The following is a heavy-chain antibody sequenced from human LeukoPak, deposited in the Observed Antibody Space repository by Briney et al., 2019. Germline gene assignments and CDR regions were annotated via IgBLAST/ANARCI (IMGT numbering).Heavy chain of an antibody. J-gene: IGHJ4*02. CDR1: GGTFTSYT. V-gene: IGHV1-69*04. Sequence: SVKVSCKASGGTFTSYTIIWVRQAPAQGLEWMGRIIPILGIANYSHKVQGRVTITADKSKSTAYMELSSLRSEDPAVYYCARDPIVVVKNQPYYFDYWGQGTLVTVSS. CDR3: ARDPIVVVKNQPYYFDY. CDR2: IIPILGIA. D-gene: IGHD2-21*01.